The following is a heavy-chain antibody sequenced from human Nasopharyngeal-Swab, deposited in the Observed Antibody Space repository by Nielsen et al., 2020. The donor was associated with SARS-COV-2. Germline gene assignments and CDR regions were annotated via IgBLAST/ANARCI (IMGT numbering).Heavy chain of an antibody. V-gene: IGHV4-38-2*01. D-gene: IGHD5-18*01. CDR3: ARRAVGGYHPNYYYGMDV. Sequence: PGKGLEWIGDIYYTGSTYYNPSLKSRVTLSVDTSKNQFSLKLSSVTAADTAVYYCARRAVGGYHPNYYYGMDVWGQGTTVTVSS. J-gene: IGHJ6*02. CDR2: IYYTGST.